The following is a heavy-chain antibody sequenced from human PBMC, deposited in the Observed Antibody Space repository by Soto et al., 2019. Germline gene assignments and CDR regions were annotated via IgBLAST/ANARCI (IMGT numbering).Heavy chain of an antibody. J-gene: IGHJ6*02. CDR3: ARGFNLGYCSSTSCYRGYYYYGMDV. D-gene: IGHD2-2*01. CDR1: GGTFSSYA. CDR2: IIPIFGTA. Sequence: SVKVSCKASGGTFSSYAISWVRQAPGQGLEWMGGIIPIFGTANYAQKFQGRVTITADESTSTAYMELSSLRSEDTAVYYCARGFNLGYCSSTSCYRGYYYYGMDVWGQGTTVTVSS. V-gene: IGHV1-69*13.